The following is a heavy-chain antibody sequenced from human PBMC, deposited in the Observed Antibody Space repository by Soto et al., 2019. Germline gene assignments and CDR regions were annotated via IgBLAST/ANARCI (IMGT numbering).Heavy chain of an antibody. CDR3: ARAIYDSSGYYYVYYYYGMDV. CDR2: IIPIFGTT. Sequence: QVQLVQSGAEVKKPGSSVKVSCKASGGTFSSYAISWVRQAPGQGLEWMGGIIPIFGTTNYAQKFQGRVTTTADESTSTAYMELSSLRSEDTAVYYCARAIYDSSGYYYVYYYYGMDVWGQGTTVTVSS. J-gene: IGHJ6*02. V-gene: IGHV1-69*12. D-gene: IGHD3-22*01. CDR1: GGTFSSYA.